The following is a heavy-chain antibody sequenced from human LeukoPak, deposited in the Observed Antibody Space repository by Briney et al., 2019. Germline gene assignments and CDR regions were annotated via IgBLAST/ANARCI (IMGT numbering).Heavy chain of an antibody. J-gene: IGHJ4*02. Sequence: GSLRLSCAASGFTFRDYWMHWVRQAPGKGLVWVSRVNGDGSSTNYADSVKGRFTISRDIAKNTLYLQMNSLRAEDTAVYYCVREGVGATFDYWGQGTLVTVSA. V-gene: IGHV3-74*01. CDR2: VNGDGSST. CDR3: VREGVGATFDY. D-gene: IGHD1-26*01. CDR1: GFTFRDYW.